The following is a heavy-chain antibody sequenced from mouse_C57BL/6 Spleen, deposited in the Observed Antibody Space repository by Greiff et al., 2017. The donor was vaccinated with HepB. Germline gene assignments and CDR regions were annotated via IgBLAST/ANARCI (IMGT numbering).Heavy chain of an antibody. V-gene: IGHV1-15*01. CDR1: GYTFTDYE. Sequence: QVQLKESGAELVRPGASVTLSCKASGYTFTDYEMHWVKQTPVHGLEWIGAIDPETGGTAYNQKFKGKAILTADKSSSTAYMELRSLTSEDSAVYYCNRGGFAYWGQGTLVTVSA. CDR3: NRGGFAY. CDR2: IDPETGGT. J-gene: IGHJ3*01.